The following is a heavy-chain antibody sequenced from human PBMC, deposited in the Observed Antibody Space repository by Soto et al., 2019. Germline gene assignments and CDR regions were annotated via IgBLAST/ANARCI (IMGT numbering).Heavy chain of an antibody. V-gene: IGHV4-31*03. CDR1: GGSISSGGYF. J-gene: IGHJ3*02. Sequence: QVQLQESGPGLVKPSQTLSLTCTVSGGSISSGGYFWSWIRQHPGKGLEWIGYIYYSGSTYYNPSLKSRVTISVDTSKNQFSLKLSSVTAADTAVYYCARERNDDYGDAHDAFDIWGQGTMVTVSS. CDR2: IYYSGST. D-gene: IGHD4-17*01. CDR3: ARERNDDYGDAHDAFDI.